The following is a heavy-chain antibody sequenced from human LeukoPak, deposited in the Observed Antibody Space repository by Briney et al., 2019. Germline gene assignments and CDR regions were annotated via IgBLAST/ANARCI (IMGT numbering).Heavy chain of an antibody. CDR3: AKEVGYSSGWYAPYYFDY. CDR2: ISYDGSNK. J-gene: IGHJ4*02. D-gene: IGHD6-19*01. Sequence: GGSLRLSCAASGFTFSSYGMHWVRQAPGKGLEWVAVISYDGSNKYYADSVKGRFTISRDNSKNMLYLQMNSLRAEDTAVYYCAKEVGYSSGWYAPYYFDYWGQGTLVTVSS. V-gene: IGHV3-30*18. CDR1: GFTFSSYG.